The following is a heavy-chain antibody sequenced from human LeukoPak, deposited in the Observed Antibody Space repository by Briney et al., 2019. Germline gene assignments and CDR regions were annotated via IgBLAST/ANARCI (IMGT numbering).Heavy chain of an antibody. CDR2: SGST. Sequence: SETLSLTCTVSGGSIRSHYWSWIRQPPGKGLEWIGYSGSTNYNPSLMSRVTISADTSKNQVSLKLISVTAADTAVYYCARVEGQLVHLPRYYYYYMDVWGKGTTVTVSS. CDR1: GGSIRSHY. J-gene: IGHJ6*03. CDR3: ARVEGQLVHLPRYYYYYMDV. D-gene: IGHD6-6*01. V-gene: IGHV4-59*11.